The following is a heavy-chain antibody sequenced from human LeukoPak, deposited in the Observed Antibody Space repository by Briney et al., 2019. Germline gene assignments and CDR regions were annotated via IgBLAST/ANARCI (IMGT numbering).Heavy chain of an antibody. CDR2: INPNSGGT. CDR3: ARGLWPLDYYYYYYMDV. J-gene: IGHJ6*03. D-gene: IGHD2/OR15-2a*01. V-gene: IGHV1-2*06. CDR1: GYTFTGYY. Sequence: GAPVKVSCXASGYTFTGYYMHWVRQAPGQGLEWMGRINPNSGGTNYAQKFQGRVTMTRDTSISTAYMELSRLRSDDTAVYYCARGLWPLDYYYYYYMDVWGKGTTVTVSS.